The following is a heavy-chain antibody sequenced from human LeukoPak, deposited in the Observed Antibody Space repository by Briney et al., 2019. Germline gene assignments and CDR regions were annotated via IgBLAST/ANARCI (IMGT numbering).Heavy chain of an antibody. Sequence: PSETLSLTCTVSGGSISSSPYYWGWIRQPPGKGLEWIGNIYYGENTYYNPSLKSRVTISIDTSKNQFYLKLSSLTAADTAVYYCARDLYGDRPFDYWGQGTLVTVSS. D-gene: IGHD4-17*01. J-gene: IGHJ4*02. V-gene: IGHV4-39*02. CDR3: ARDLYGDRPFDY. CDR1: GGSISSSPYY. CDR2: IYYGENT.